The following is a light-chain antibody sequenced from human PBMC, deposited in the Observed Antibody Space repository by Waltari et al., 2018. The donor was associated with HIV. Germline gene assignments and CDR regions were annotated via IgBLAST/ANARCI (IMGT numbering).Light chain of an antibody. V-gene: IGLV2-14*01. Sequence: QSALTPPASVSGSPGHSITISCTATSSDVGGYHYVSCYQQHPGKAPKLMIYEVSNRPSGVSNRFSGSKSGNTASLTISGLQAEDEADYYCSSYTSSSTLVFGTGTKVTVL. CDR1: SSDVGGYHY. CDR3: SSYTSSSTLV. J-gene: IGLJ1*01. CDR2: EVS.